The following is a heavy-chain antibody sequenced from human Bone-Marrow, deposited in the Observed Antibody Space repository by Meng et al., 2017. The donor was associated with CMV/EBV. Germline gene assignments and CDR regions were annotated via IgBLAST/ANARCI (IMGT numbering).Heavy chain of an antibody. V-gene: IGHV3-21*01. D-gene: IGHD6-19*01. CDR3: ARIAVAGDFDY. J-gene: IGHJ4*02. CDR1: GFTFSDYF. CDR2: ISSSSSYI. Sequence: GGSLRLSCAASGFTFSDYFMNWVRQAPGKGLEWVSSISSSSSYIYYADSVKGRFTISRDNAKNSLYLQMNSLRAEDTAVYYCARIAVAGDFDYWGQGTLVTVSS.